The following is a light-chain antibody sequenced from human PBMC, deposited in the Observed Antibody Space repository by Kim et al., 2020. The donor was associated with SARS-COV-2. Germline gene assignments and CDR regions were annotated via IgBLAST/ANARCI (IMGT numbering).Light chain of an antibody. V-gene: IGKV3-20*01. CDR2: GAS. CDR1: QSVSSSY. CDR3: QQYGSSPYT. J-gene: IGKJ2*01. Sequence: LSPEERATPSCSASQSVSSSYLAWYQQKPGQAPRLLIYGASSRATGIPDRFSGSGSGTDFTLTISRLEPEDFAVYYCQQYGSSPYTFGQGTKLEI.